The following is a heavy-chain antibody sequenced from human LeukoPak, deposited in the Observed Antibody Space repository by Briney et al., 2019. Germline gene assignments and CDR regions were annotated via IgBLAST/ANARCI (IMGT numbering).Heavy chain of an antibody. CDR2: IKEDGSVK. Sequence: GGSLRLSCAASGFTFSTSWMDWVRQAPGKGLEWVANIKEDGSVKNYVDSVKGRFTISRDNTKNSLYLHMTSLRAEDTAVYYCAKNSGRRQFDSWGQGTLVTVSS. CDR3: AKNSGRRQFDS. V-gene: IGHV3-7*01. J-gene: IGHJ4*02. CDR1: GFTFSTSW. D-gene: IGHD1-1*01.